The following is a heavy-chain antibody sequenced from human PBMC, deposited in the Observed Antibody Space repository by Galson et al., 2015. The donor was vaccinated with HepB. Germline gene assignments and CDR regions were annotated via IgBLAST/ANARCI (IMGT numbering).Heavy chain of an antibody. Sequence: SLRLSCAASGFTFSSYGMHWVRQAPGKGLEWVAVISYDGSNKYYADSVKGRFTISRDNSKNTLYLQMNSLRAEDTAVYYCAKDRTEVAAFDPWGQGTLVTVSP. V-gene: IGHV3-30*18. CDR2: ISYDGSNK. CDR1: GFTFSSYG. D-gene: IGHD1-1*01. J-gene: IGHJ5*02. CDR3: AKDRTEVAAFDP.